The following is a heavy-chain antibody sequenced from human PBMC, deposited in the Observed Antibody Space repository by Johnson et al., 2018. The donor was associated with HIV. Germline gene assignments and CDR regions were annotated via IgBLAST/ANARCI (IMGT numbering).Heavy chain of an antibody. CDR1: GFTFSSYA. D-gene: IGHD7-27*01. J-gene: IGHJ3*02. CDR2: INQDGSEK. V-gene: IGHV3-7*03. CDR3: VRGRDSTGDGGAFDI. Sequence: EVQLVESGGGLVQPGGSLRLSCAASGFTFSSYAMSWVRQAPGKGLEWVANINQDGSEKYDLDSEKGRFTISRDNAENSLYLQMNSLRVDDTAMYYCVRGRDSTGDGGAFDIWGQGTMVTVSS.